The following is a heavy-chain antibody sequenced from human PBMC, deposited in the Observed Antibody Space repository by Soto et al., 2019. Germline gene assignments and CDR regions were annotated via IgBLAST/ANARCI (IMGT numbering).Heavy chain of an antibody. CDR3: ARGYPIDY. CDR2: IWDDGSNK. CDR1: GFTFSSYG. J-gene: IGHJ4*02. Sequence: QVQLVESGGGVVQPGRSLRLSCAASGFTFSSYGMHWVRQAPGKGLEWVAVIWDDGSNKYYADSVKGRFTISRDNSKNTLYLQMNSLRAEDTAVYYCARGYPIDYWGQGTLVTVSS. D-gene: IGHD1-26*01. V-gene: IGHV3-33*01.